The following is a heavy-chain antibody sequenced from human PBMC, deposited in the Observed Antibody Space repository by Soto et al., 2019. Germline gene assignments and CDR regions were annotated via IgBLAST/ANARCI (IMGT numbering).Heavy chain of an antibody. Sequence: QLQLQESGPGLVKPSETLSLTCTVSGGSISSGSYYWGWIRQPPGKGLEWIGIIYYSGSTYYNPSLKSRVTISVDTSKNQFSLKLNSVTAADTAVYYCARHVPYGSGSYQLAYYYYGLDVWGQGTTVTVSS. CDR3: ARHVPYGSGSYQLAYYYYGLDV. J-gene: IGHJ6*02. CDR2: IYYSGST. V-gene: IGHV4-39*01. CDR1: GGSISSGSYY. D-gene: IGHD3-10*01.